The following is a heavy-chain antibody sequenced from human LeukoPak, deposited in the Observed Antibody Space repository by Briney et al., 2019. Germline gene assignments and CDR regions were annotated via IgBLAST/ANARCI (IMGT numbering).Heavy chain of an antibody. CDR2: ISYGGSNK. V-gene: IGHV3-30-3*01. CDR1: GFTFSSYA. CDR3: AKGGSSSPRSTFDY. J-gene: IGHJ4*02. D-gene: IGHD6-13*01. Sequence: GGSLRLSCAASGFTFSSYAFYWVRQAPGKGLEWVAFISYGGSNKNYANSARGRFSISRDNAKNTVYLQMNSLRAEDTAVYYCAKGGSSSPRSTFDYWGQGTLLTVSS.